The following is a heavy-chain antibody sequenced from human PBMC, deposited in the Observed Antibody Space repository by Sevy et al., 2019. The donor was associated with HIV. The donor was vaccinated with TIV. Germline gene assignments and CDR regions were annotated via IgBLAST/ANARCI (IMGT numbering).Heavy chain of an antibody. D-gene: IGHD6-25*01. CDR3: AREGNRERQTIPLDS. CDR1: GFRFNYHN. V-gene: IGHV3-48*02. J-gene: IGHJ4*02. CDR2: ISNSGSTT. Sequence: GGSLRLSCAASGFRFNYHNMNWVRQAPGKGLEWISYISNSGSTTYLADSVRGRFTISRDNAKNSLFLEMDNLTDEDTAVCYCAREGNRERQTIPLDSWGRGIQVTVSS.